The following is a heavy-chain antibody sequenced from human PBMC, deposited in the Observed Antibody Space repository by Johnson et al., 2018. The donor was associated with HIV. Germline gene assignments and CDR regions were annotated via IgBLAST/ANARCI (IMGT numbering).Heavy chain of an antibody. CDR3: ARAAGVNVVVEDFEL. CDR1: GFTFSSFG. V-gene: IGHV3-30*03. J-gene: IGHJ3*01. Sequence: QVQLVESGGGVVQPGRSLRLSCAASGFTFSSFGMHWVRQAPGKGLEWVAVVSDHGRTTYFADSVKGSFTISSDDSKNPVYLEMTILRTEATAVYSCARAAGVNVVVEDFELWGQGTMVTVSS. CDR2: VSDHGRTT. D-gene: IGHD2-15*01.